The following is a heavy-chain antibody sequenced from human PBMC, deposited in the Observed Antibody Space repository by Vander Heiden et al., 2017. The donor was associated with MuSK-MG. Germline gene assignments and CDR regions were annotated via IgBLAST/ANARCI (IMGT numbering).Heavy chain of an antibody. D-gene: IGHD2-15*01. J-gene: IGHJ2*01. V-gene: IGHV4-34*01. CDR1: GGSFSGYY. CDR2: INHSGST. Sequence: QVQLQQWGAGLLKPSETLSLTCAVYGGSFSGYYWSWLRQPPGKGLEWIGEINHSGSTNYNPSLKSRVTISVDTSKNQFSLKLISVTAADTAVYYCARVRRYCSGGSCYPPKYFDLWGRGTLVTVSS. CDR3: ARVRRYCSGGSCYPPKYFDL.